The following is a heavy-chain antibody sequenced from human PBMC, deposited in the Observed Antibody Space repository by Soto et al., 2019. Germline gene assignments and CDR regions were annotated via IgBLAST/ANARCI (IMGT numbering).Heavy chain of an antibody. CDR1: GGSINSGDSY. CDR2: INYRGLT. D-gene: IGHD2-15*01. J-gene: IGHJ4*02. V-gene: IGHV4-31*03. CDR3: ASDAPGVAPY. Sequence: QVQLQESRPGLVRPSQTLSLTCTVSGGSINSGDSYWNWIRQHPEKGLEWIGYINYRGLTFYNPGLKSRIIISVDTSKNQLSLSLSSVTAADTAVYYCASDAPGVAPYWGQGTLVTVSS.